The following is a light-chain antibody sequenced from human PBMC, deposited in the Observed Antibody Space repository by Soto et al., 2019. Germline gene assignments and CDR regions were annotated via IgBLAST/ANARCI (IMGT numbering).Light chain of an antibody. Sequence: EIVLTQSPATLSLSPGERATLSCRASQSVSSYLAWYQQKPGQAPRLLIYDASNRATGIPARFSGRGSGTDFTVTISSLEPEDFAVYYCQQRSHWPPQFTFGPGTKLESK. CDR2: DAS. CDR3: QQRSHWPPQFT. V-gene: IGKV3-11*01. CDR1: QSVSSY. J-gene: IGKJ3*01.